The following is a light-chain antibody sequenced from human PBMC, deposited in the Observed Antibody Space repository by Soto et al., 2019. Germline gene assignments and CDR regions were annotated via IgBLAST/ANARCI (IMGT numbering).Light chain of an antibody. CDR3: QHYGRSPYT. J-gene: IGKJ2*01. Sequence: EIVLTQSPGTLSLSPGETATLSCRASQSISRDLAWYQQKPGQTPRLLIYGAYRRATNIPDRFSGSGSGIDVTLTISRLDPEDVVVCYCQHYGRSPYTFGRGPRLEIK. CDR2: GAY. V-gene: IGKV3-20*01. CDR1: QSISRD.